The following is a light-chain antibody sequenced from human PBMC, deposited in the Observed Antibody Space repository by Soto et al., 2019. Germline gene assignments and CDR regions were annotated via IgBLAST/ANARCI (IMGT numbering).Light chain of an antibody. CDR3: QQYGSSPGNT. V-gene: IGKV3-20*01. CDR2: GAS. CDR1: QSVSSSY. J-gene: IGKJ2*01. Sequence: EIVLTQSPGTLSLSPGERATLSCRASQSVSSSYFAWYQQKPGQAPRLLIYGASSRATVIPDRFSGSGSGTDFTLTSRRLEPEYFAVYYCQQYGSSPGNTFGQGTKLEIK.